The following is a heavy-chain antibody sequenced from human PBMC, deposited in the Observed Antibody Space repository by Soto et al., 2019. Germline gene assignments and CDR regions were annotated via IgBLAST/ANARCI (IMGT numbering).Heavy chain of an antibody. CDR1: GFTFSHYA. D-gene: IGHD4-17*01. V-gene: IGHV3-23*01. J-gene: IGHJ6*02. CDR2: VSGRGGST. CDR3: AKDSTVTTSLYFYYYGFDV. Sequence: LRLSCAASGFTFSHYAMTWVRQAPGKGLEWVSSVSGRGGSTKYADSVKDRFTIPRDNSKNTLYLQMNSLRAEDTAIYYCAKDSTVTTSLYFYYYGFDVWGQGTTVTVS.